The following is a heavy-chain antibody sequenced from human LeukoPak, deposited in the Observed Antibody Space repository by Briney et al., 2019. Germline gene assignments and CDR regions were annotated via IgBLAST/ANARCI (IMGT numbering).Heavy chain of an antibody. V-gene: IGHV4-39*01. CDR2: IYYSGST. CDR1: GGSISSSSYY. J-gene: IGHJ4*02. CDR3: ARHSEDYYDSSGYSHY. Sequence: SETLSITCTVSGGSISSSSYYWGWIRQPPGKGLEWIGSIYYSGSTYYNLSLKSRVTISVDTSKNQFSLKLSSVTAADTAVYYCARHSEDYYDSSGYSHYWGQGTLVTVSS. D-gene: IGHD3-22*01.